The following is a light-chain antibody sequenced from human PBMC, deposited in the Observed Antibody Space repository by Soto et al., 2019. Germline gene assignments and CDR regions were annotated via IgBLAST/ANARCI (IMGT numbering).Light chain of an antibody. Sequence: ALTQPPSASGSPGQSVTISCTGTSSDVGAYNYVSWYQQHPGKAPKLIIYEVSRRPSGVPDRFSGSKSGNTASLTVSGLQTEDEADYYCSSALAFGTGTKLTVL. J-gene: IGLJ1*01. CDR3: SSALA. CDR1: SSDVGAYNY. CDR2: EVS. V-gene: IGLV2-8*01.